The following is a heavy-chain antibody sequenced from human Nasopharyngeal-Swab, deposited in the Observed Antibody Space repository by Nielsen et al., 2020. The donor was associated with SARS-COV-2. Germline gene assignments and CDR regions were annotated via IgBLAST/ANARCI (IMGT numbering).Heavy chain of an antibody. D-gene: IGHD1-26*01. CDR3: TTGGRWELRPIDY. J-gene: IGHJ4*02. Sequence: GGSLRLSCAASGFTFSNAWMSWVRQAPGKGLEWVGRIKSKTDGGTTDSAAPVKGRFTISRDDSKNTLYLQMNSLKTEDTAVYYCTTGGRWELRPIDYWGQGTLVTVSS. CDR1: GFTFSNAW. V-gene: IGHV3-15*01. CDR2: IKSKTDGGTT.